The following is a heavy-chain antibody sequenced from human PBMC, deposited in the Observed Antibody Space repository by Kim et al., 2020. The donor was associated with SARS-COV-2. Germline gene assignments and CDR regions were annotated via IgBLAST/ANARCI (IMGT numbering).Heavy chain of an antibody. Sequence: SETLSLTCTVSGGSISSGGYYWSWIRQHPGKGLEWIGYIYYSGSTYYNPSLKSRVTISVDTSKNQFSLKLSSVTAADTAVYYCAREGARSGYSYGFGYWGQGTLVTVSS. V-gene: IGHV4-31*03. D-gene: IGHD5-18*01. CDR3: AREGARSGYSYGFGY. CDR2: IYYSGST. J-gene: IGHJ4*02. CDR1: GGSISSGGYY.